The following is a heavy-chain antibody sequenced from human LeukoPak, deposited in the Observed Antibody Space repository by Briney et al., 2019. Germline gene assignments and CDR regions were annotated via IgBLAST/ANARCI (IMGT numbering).Heavy chain of an antibody. D-gene: IGHD3-22*01. V-gene: IGHV1-18*01. J-gene: IGHJ5*02. CDR2: ISAYNGNT. CDR1: GYTFTSYG. Sequence: ASVKVSCKASGYTFTSYGISWVRQAPGQGLEWMGWISAYNGNTNYAQKLQGRVTMTTDTSTSTAYMELRSLRSEDTAVYYCTTLTDYDDSSGYSFDPWGQGTLVTVSS. CDR3: TTLTDYDDSSGYSFDP.